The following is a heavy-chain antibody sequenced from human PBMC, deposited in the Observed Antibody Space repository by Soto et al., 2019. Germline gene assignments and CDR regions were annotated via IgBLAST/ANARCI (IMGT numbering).Heavy chain of an antibody. CDR3: ARPPLPGYSIQFNS. CDR2: VYPRDSDT. V-gene: IGHV5-51*01. Sequence: EVQLVQSGAEVKKPGESLKISCKASGYIFIDYWIGWVRQMPGKGLEWMGIVYPRDSDTRYSPSFQGQVTISADRSTGTAFLQWRSLKASDTALYYCARPPLPGYSIQFNSWGQGTLVTVSS. J-gene: IGHJ5*02. D-gene: IGHD2-15*01. CDR1: GYIFIDYW.